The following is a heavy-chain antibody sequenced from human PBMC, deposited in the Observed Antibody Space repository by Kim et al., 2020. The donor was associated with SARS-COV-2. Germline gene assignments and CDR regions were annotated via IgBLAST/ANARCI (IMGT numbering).Heavy chain of an antibody. V-gene: IGHV1-58*02. J-gene: IGHJ6*02. CDR3: AADVWIEGQYGMDV. CDR2: IVVGSGNT. CDR1: GFTFTSSA. Sequence: SVKVSCKASGFTFTSSAMQWVRQARGQCLEWIGWIVVGSGNTNYAQKFQERVTITRDMSTSTAYMELSSLRSEDTAVYYCAADVWIEGQYGMDVWGQGTTVTVSS. D-gene: IGHD5-12*01.